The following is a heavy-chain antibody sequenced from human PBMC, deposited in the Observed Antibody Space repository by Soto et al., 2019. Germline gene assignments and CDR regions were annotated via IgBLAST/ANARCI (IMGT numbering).Heavy chain of an antibody. J-gene: IGHJ4*02. V-gene: IGHV1-2*04. D-gene: IGHD6-19*01. CDR1: GYTFTGYY. Sequence: ASVKVSCKASGYTFTGYYIHWVRQAPGQGLEWMGWINPNSGGTNYPQKFQGWVTMTRDTSISTAYMELSRLRPDDTAVYYCTRTSPYSSGWYYFDYWGQGTLVTVSS. CDR3: TRTSPYSSGWYYFDY. CDR2: INPNSGGT.